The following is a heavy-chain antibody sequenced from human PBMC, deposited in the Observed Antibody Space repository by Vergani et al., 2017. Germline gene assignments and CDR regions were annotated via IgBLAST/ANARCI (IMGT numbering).Heavy chain of an antibody. V-gene: IGHV4-34*01. CDR1: GGSFSGYY. D-gene: IGHD3-10*01. Sequence: QVQLQQWGAGLLKPSETLSLTCAVYGGSFSGYYWSWIRQPPGKGLEWIGEINHSGSTNYNPSLKSRVTISVDTSKNQFSLELSSVTAADTAVYYCARVLYVITMVRGAPERVRWFDPWGQGTLVTVSS. CDR2: INHSGST. CDR3: ARVLYVITMVRGAPERVRWFDP. J-gene: IGHJ5*02.